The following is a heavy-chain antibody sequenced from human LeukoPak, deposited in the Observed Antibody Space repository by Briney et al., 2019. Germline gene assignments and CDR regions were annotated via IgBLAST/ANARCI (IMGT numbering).Heavy chain of an antibody. CDR1: GFTFSSHW. V-gene: IGHV3-48*03. Sequence: GGSLRLSCEASGFTFSSHWMHWVRQDPGRGLEWVSYISSSCSTIYYADSVKGRFTISRDNAKNSLYLQMNSLRAEDTAVYYCAELGITMIGGVWGKGTTVTISS. CDR2: ISSSCSTI. CDR3: AELGITMIGGV. J-gene: IGHJ6*04. D-gene: IGHD3-10*02.